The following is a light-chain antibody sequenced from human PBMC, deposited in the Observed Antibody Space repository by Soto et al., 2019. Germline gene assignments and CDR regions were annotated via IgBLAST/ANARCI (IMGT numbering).Light chain of an antibody. CDR1: QSVSSY. J-gene: IGKJ5*01. Sequence: EIVLPQSPATLSLSPGERATLSCRASQSVSSYLAWYQQKPGQAPRLLLYGASTRATGIPVRFSGSGFGTEFTLTISSLQSEDFAVYYCQQYKNWPLFGQGTRLEIK. CDR3: QQYKNWPL. CDR2: GAS. V-gene: IGKV3-15*01.